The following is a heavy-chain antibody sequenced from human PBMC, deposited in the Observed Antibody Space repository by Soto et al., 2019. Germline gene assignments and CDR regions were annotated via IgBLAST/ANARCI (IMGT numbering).Heavy chain of an antibody. CDR2: IYYSGST. D-gene: IGHD3-22*01. Sequence: SETLSLTCTVSGGSISSYYWSWIRQPPGKGLEWIGYIYYSGSTNYNPSLKSRVTISVDTSKNQFSLKLSSVTAADTAVYYCARTYDSSGYYRYWGQGTLVTVS. CDR1: GGSISSYY. CDR3: ARTYDSSGYYRY. V-gene: IGHV4-59*01. J-gene: IGHJ4*02.